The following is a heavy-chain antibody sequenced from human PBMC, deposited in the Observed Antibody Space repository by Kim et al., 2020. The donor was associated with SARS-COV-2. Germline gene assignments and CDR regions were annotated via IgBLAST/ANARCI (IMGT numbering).Heavy chain of an antibody. D-gene: IGHD2-15*01. CDR3: AKVGYCSGGSCYDAFDI. Sequence: GGSLRLSCAASGFTFSSYAMSWVRQAPGKGLEWVSAISGSGGSTYYADSVKGRFTISRDNSKNTLYLQMNSLRAEDTAVYYCAKVGYCSGGSCYDAFDIWGQGTMVTVSS. V-gene: IGHV3-23*01. CDR2: ISGSGGST. J-gene: IGHJ3*02. CDR1: GFTFSSYA.